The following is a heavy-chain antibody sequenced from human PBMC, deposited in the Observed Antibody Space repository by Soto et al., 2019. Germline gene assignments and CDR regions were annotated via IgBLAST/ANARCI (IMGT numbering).Heavy chain of an antibody. CDR2: ISWNSGSI. Sequence: PGGSLRLSCAASGFTFDDYAMHWVRQAPGKGLEWVSGISWNSGSIGYADSVKGRFTISRDNAKNSLYLQMNSLRAEDTALYCCAKGSLRFLEWSPSGMDVWGQGTTVTVSS. V-gene: IGHV3-9*01. D-gene: IGHD3-3*01. CDR1: GFTFDDYA. J-gene: IGHJ6*02. CDR3: AKGSLRFLEWSPSGMDV.